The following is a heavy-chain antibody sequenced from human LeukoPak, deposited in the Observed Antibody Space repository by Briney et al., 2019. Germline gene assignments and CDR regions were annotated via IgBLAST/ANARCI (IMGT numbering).Heavy chain of an antibody. CDR2: ISSSSSTI. CDR3: AREGRNYYDSSGSVDAFDI. CDR1: GFTFSSYS. Sequence: PGGSLRLSCAASGFTFSSYSMNWVRQAPGKGLEWVSYISSSSSTIYYADSVKGRFTISRDNAKNSLYLQMNSLRAEDTAVYYCAREGRNYYDSSGSVDAFDIWGQGTMVTVSS. V-gene: IGHV3-48*04. D-gene: IGHD3-22*01. J-gene: IGHJ3*02.